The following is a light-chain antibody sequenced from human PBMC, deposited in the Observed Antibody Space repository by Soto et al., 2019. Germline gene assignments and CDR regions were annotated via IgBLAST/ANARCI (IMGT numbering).Light chain of an antibody. Sequence: DIQLTQSPTFLSASAGDRVSITCRASHDIRRYLVWYQQKPGKAPNLLIYDASSLQTGVPSRFSGSGSGTEFTLTITSLQPEDFATYYCRHFYTFGQGTKLEIK. CDR3: RHFYT. CDR2: DAS. CDR1: HDIRRY. V-gene: IGKV1-9*01. J-gene: IGKJ2*01.